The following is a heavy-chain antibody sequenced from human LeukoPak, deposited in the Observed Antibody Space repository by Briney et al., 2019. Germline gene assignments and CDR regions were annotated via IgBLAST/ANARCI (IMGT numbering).Heavy chain of an antibody. CDR2: ITASSTTI. D-gene: IGHD5-12*01. CDR3: AKGPGARGHFNWFDP. V-gene: IGHV3-69-1*02. CDR1: GFTFTDFY. J-gene: IGHJ5*02. Sequence: GGSLRLSCAASGFTFTDFYMNWVRQAPGKGLEWVSYITASSTTIYYADSVKGRFTISRDNAKNSLYLQVNGLRGEDTAVYYCAKGPGARGHFNWFDPWGQGTLVTVSS.